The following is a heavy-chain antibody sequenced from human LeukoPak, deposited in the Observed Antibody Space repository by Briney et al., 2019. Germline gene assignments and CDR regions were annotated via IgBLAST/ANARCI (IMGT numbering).Heavy chain of an antibody. V-gene: IGHV3-23*01. Sequence: GGSLRLSCAASGFTFSSYAMSWVRQARGKGLEWVSSISGSGGSTDYADSVKGRFTISRDNSKNTLSLQMNSLRAEDTAVYYCAKALGGSGSYRNWFDPWGQGTLVTVSS. CDR2: ISGSGGST. J-gene: IGHJ5*02. CDR3: AKALGGSGSYRNWFDP. D-gene: IGHD1-26*01. CDR1: GFTFSSYA.